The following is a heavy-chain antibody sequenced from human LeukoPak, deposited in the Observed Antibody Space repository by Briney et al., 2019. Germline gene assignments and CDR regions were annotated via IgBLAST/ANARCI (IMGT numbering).Heavy chain of an antibody. V-gene: IGHV4-31*03. D-gene: IGHD3-10*01. CDR2: IYYSGTT. CDR3: ARGRYYGSGTLYFDY. Sequence: SETLSLTCTVSGGSISSGDHYWTWIRQHPGKGLEWIGYIYYSGTTYYNPSLQSRVTISVDTSKNQFSLRLSSVTAADTAVYYCARGRYYGSGTLYFDYWGQGILVTVSS. J-gene: IGHJ4*02. CDR1: GGSISSGDHY.